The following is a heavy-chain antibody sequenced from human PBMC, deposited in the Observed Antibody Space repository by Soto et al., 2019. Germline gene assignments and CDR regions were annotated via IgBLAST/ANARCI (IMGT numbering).Heavy chain of an antibody. V-gene: IGHV3-11*06. Sequence: PGGSLRLSCAASGFTFSDYYMSWIRQAPGKGLEWVSYISSSSSYTNYADSVKGRFTISRDNAKNSLYLQMNSLRAEDTAVYYCARSYYDSSGYTDYWGQGTLVTVSS. CDR1: GFTFSDYY. CDR2: ISSSSSYT. J-gene: IGHJ4*02. CDR3: ARSYYDSSGYTDY. D-gene: IGHD3-22*01.